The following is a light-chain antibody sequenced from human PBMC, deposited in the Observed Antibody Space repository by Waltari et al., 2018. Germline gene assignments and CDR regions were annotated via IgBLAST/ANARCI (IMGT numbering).Light chain of an antibody. Sequence: QSVLTQPPSVSGAPGPRVTISCTGSSSNIGAGYAVHWYQQLPETAPKLLIYGNSNRPSGVPDRFSGSKSGTSASLAITGLQAEDEADYYCQSYDSSLSGPVFGGGTKLTVL. CDR1: SSNIGAGYA. V-gene: IGLV1-40*01. J-gene: IGLJ2*01. CDR2: GNS. CDR3: QSYDSSLSGPV.